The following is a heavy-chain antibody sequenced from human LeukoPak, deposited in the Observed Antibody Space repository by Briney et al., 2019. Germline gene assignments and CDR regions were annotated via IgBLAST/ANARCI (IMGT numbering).Heavy chain of an antibody. D-gene: IGHD3-9*01. Sequence: PGGSLRLSCAASGFTFSSYGMHWVRQAPGKGLEWVAVISYDGSNKYYADSVKGRFTISRDNSKNTLYLQMNSLRAEDTAVYYCAKSFEVSHQYYYGMDVWGQGTTVTVSS. CDR2: ISYDGSNK. J-gene: IGHJ6*02. CDR1: GFTFSSYG. CDR3: AKSFEVSHQYYYGMDV. V-gene: IGHV3-30*18.